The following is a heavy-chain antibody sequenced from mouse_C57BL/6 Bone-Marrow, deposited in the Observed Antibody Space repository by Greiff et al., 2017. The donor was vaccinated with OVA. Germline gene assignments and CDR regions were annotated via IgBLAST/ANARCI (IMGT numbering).Heavy chain of an antibody. Sequence: QVQLQQSGPELVKPGASVKISCKASGYAFSSSWMNWVKQRPGKGLEWIGRIYPGDGDTNYPGKFKGKATLTADKSSSTACLRLSSLTSEDSAVYFCARTVRREFDYWGQGTTLTVSS. V-gene: IGHV1-82*01. CDR3: ARTVRREFDY. CDR1: GYAFSSSW. CDR2: IYPGDGDT. J-gene: IGHJ2*01. D-gene: IGHD1-1*01.